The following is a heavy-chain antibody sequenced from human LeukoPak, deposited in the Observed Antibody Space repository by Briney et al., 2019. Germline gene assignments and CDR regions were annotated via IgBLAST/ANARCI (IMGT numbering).Heavy chain of an antibody. CDR1: GYTLTGYD. V-gene: IGHV1-8*03. J-gene: IGHJ6*04. CDR3: ASMNLWFRELSYYYYERHL. CDR2: RNPNSGNR. Sequence: PSVKVSCKASGYTLTGYDITWVRQATGQGLEGMGWRNPNSGNRAYAQKFQGRVTITRNTTISTAYMELSSLRSERTTVYYGASMNLWFRELSYYYYERHLGARGTAVTVSS. D-gene: IGHD3-10*01.